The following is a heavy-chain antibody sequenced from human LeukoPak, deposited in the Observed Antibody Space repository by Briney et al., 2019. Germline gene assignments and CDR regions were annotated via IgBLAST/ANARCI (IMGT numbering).Heavy chain of an antibody. CDR3: ARGAYYYDSSGHIDY. V-gene: IGHV1-2*02. J-gene: IGHJ4*02. D-gene: IGHD3-22*01. CDR2: INPKSGGT. CDR1: GYTFTGYY. Sequence: ASVKVSCKASGYTFTGYYMHWVRQAPGQGLEWMGWINPKSGGTNYAQKFQGRVTMTRDTSISTAYMELSRLTSDDTAVYSCARGAYYYDSSGHIDYWGQGTLVTVSS.